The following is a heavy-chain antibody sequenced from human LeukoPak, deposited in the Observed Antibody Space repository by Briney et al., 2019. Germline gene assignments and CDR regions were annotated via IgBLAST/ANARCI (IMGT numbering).Heavy chain of an antibody. CDR3: ARAGSYYYDRSGYWVEGWFDP. CDR2: IYYSGST. CDR1: GGSISGYF. V-gene: IGHV4-59*01. D-gene: IGHD3-22*01. Sequence: PSETLSLTCTVSGGSISGYFWSWIRQPPGKGLEWIGYIYYSGSTNYNPSLKGRVTISVDTSKNQFSLKLSSVTAADTAVYYCARAGSYYYDRSGYWVEGWFDPWGQGTLVTVSS. J-gene: IGHJ5*02.